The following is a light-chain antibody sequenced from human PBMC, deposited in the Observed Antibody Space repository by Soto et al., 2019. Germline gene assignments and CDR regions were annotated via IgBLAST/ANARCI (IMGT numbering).Light chain of an antibody. Sequence: QSALTQPASVSGSPGQSITISCTGTTSDVGGYNSVSWYQQHPGKAPTLIIYEVSNRPSGVSNRFSGSKSGNTASLTISGLQAEDEADYYCSSYTSSSALDVFGTGTQLTVL. CDR2: EVS. V-gene: IGLV2-14*01. CDR3: SSYTSSSALDV. J-gene: IGLJ1*01. CDR1: TSDVGGYNS.